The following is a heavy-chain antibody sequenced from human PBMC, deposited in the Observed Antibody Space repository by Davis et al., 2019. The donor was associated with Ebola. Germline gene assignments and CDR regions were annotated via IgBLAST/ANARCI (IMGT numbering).Heavy chain of an antibody. J-gene: IGHJ5*02. V-gene: IGHV4-59*08. Sequence: MPSETLSLTCTVSGGYINTYYWSWIRQPPGKGLEWIGNIHYSGTTNYNPSVKSRATISEDTSKNQLSLKLSSVTAADTALYYCARHTSYGGKTWFDPWGQGTLVTVSS. CDR3: ARHTSYGGKTWFDP. D-gene: IGHD4-23*01. CDR1: GGYINTYY. CDR2: IHYSGTT.